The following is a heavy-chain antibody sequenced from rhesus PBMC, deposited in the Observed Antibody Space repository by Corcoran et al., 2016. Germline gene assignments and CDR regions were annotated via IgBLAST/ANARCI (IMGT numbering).Heavy chain of an antibody. Sequence: EVQLVVSGGGLAKPGGSLRLSCAASGFTFSDHYMHWVRQASGKGLEWVGLIRNKADGETTDYAASVKGRFTISRDDSKSITYLQMNNLKTEDTAVYYCARTVIGYWGQGVLVTVSS. CDR2: IRNKADGETT. J-gene: IGHJ4*01. V-gene: IGHV3S30*01. CDR1: GFTFSDHY. CDR3: ARTVIGY.